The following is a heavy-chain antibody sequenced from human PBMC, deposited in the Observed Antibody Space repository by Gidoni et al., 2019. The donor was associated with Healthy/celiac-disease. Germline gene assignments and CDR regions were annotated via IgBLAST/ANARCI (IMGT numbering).Heavy chain of an antibody. V-gene: IGHV4-34*01. J-gene: IGHJ6*02. CDR2: INHSGST. Sequence: QVQLQPWGAGLLKPSETLSLTCAVYGGSFSGYYWSWIRQPPGKGLEWMGEINHSGSTNYNPSLKSRVTISVDTSKNQFSLKLSSVTAADTAVYYCARGLTSDVWGQGTTVTVSS. D-gene: IGHD3-9*01. CDR3: ARGLTSDV. CDR1: GGSFSGYY.